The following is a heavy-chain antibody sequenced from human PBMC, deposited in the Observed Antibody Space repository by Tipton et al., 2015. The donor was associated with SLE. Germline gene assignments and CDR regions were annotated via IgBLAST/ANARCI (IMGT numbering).Heavy chain of an antibody. CDR3: ARDRSSVSD. J-gene: IGHJ4*02. D-gene: IGHD5/OR15-5a*01. CDR2: IYYSGST. Sequence: TLSLTCTVSGASISSNDYYWDWIRQPPGKGLEWIGNIYYSGSTYYNPSLKSRVTISVDTSKNQFSLRLRSVTAADTAVYFCARDRSSVSDWGQGTQVIVSP. CDR1: GASISSNDYY. V-gene: IGHV4-39*07.